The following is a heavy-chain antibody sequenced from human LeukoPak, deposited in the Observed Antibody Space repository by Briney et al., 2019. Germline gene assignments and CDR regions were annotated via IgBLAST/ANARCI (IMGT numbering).Heavy chain of an antibody. CDR1: GFTFDDYA. CDR2: ISTNSGSM. V-gene: IGHV3-9*01. D-gene: IGHD1-1*01. CDR3: AKTTGTNDAFDI. J-gene: IGHJ3*02. Sequence: GGSLRLSCAASGFTFDDYATHWVRQAPGKGLEWVSSISTNSGSMDYADSMKGRFVISRDNAKNSLYLQMNSLRPEDTALYYCAKTTGTNDAFDIWGQGTMVTVSS.